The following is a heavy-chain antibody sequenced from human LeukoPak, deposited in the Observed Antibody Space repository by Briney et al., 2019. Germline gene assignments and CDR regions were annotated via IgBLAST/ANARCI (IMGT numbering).Heavy chain of an antibody. J-gene: IGHJ4*02. Sequence: SETLSLTCTVSGGSISTYYWSWIRQPPGKGLGWIGYIYNSGSANYNPSLKSRVTISVDMSNNQFSLKLRSVTAADTAVYYCARDVSGSYYDGSDYWGQGAPVTVSS. CDR1: GGSISTYY. CDR3: ARDVSGSYYDGSDY. CDR2: IYNSGSA. V-gene: IGHV4-59*01. D-gene: IGHD1-26*01.